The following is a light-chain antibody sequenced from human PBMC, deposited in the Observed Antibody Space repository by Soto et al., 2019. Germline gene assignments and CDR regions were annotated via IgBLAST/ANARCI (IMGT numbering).Light chain of an antibody. CDR2: SAS. Sequence: IVMTQSPDTLSVSPGERATLSCRARQSVSSNLAWYQQKPGQAPRLLIYSASTRATGIPARFSGSGSGTDFTLTISSLQSEDFAVYYCQHYNNWPPWTFGQGTRVEIK. J-gene: IGKJ1*01. CDR1: QSVSSN. V-gene: IGKV3-15*01. CDR3: QHYNNWPPWT.